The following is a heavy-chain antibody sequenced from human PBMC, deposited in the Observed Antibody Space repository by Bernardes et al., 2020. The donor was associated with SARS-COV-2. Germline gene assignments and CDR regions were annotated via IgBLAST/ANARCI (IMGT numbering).Heavy chain of an antibody. CDR1: GGSISSYY. Sequence: SETLYLTCTVSGGSISSYYWSWIRQPAGKGLEWIGRIYTSGSTNYNPSLKSRVTMSVDTSKNQFSLKLSSVTAADTAVYYCARGIGYCSGGSCYKGYYGMDVWGQGTTVTVSS. CDR3: ARGIGYCSGGSCYKGYYGMDV. V-gene: IGHV4-4*07. CDR2: IYTSGST. D-gene: IGHD2-15*01. J-gene: IGHJ6*02.